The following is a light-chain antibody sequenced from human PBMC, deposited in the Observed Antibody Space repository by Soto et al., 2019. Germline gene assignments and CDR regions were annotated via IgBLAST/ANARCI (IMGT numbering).Light chain of an antibody. CDR2: GTN. CDR3: VLYMGSGIRV. V-gene: IGLV8-61*01. J-gene: IGLJ2*01. CDR1: SGSVSTSYY. Sequence: QTVVTQEPSFTVSPGGTVTLTCGLSSGSVSTSYYPSWYQQTPGQAPRTLIYGTNARSSGVPDRFSGSILGNKAALTITGAQADDESEYYCVLYMGSGIRVFGGGTKVTVL.